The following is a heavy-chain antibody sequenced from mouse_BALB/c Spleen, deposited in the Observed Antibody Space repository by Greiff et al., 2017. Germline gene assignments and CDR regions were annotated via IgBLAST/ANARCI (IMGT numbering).Heavy chain of an antibody. CDR2: ISSGSSTI. J-gene: IGHJ4*01. D-gene: IGHD2-3*01. Sequence: EVKVVESGGGLVQPGGSRKLSCAASGFTFSSFGMHWVRQAPEKGLEWVAYISSGSSTIYYADTVKGRFTISRDNPKNTLFLQMTSLRSEDTAMYYCARSHGYYGYAMDYWGQGTSVTVSS. V-gene: IGHV5-17*02. CDR1: GFTFSSFG. CDR3: ARSHGYYGYAMDY.